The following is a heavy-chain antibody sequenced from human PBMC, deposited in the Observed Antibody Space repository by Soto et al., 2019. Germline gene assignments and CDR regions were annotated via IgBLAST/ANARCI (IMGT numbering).Heavy chain of an antibody. Sequence: ASVKVSCKASGYTFTSYYMHWVRQAPGQGLEWMGIINPSGGSTSYAQKFQGRVTMTRDTSTSTVYMELSSLRSEDTAVYYCARVRVEMATMLVPDYYYYGMDVWGQGTTVTVSS. CDR2: INPSGGST. V-gene: IGHV1-46*01. CDR1: GYTFTSYY. D-gene: IGHD5-12*01. J-gene: IGHJ6*02. CDR3: ARVRVEMATMLVPDYYYYGMDV.